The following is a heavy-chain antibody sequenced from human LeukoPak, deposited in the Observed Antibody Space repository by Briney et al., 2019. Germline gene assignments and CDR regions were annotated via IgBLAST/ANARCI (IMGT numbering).Heavy chain of an antibody. V-gene: IGHV3-53*01. CDR2: IYSGGGT. Sequence: GGSLRLSCAASGFTVSSNYMSWVRQAPGKGLEWVSVIYSGGGTYYADSVKGRFTISRDNSKNTLYLQMNSLRAEDTAVYYCARANGYSGYDSWGYFDYWGQGTLVTVSS. J-gene: IGHJ4*02. CDR1: GFTVSSNY. CDR3: ARANGYSGYDSWGYFDY. D-gene: IGHD5-12*01.